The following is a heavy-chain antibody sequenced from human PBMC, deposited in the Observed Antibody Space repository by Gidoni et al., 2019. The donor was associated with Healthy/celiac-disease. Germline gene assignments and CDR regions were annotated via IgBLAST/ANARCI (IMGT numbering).Heavy chain of an antibody. V-gene: IGHV3-15*01. Sequence: EVQLVESGGGLVKPGGSLRLSCAASGFTFSNAWMSWVRQAPGKGLEWVGRIKSKTDGGTTDYAAPVKGRFTISRDDSKNTLYLQMNSLKTEDTAVYYCTTDEPRGGQGYAHPIDYWGQGTLVTVSS. CDR2: IKSKTDGGTT. D-gene: IGHD2-15*01. J-gene: IGHJ4*02. CDR1: GFTFSNAW. CDR3: TTDEPRGGQGYAHPIDY.